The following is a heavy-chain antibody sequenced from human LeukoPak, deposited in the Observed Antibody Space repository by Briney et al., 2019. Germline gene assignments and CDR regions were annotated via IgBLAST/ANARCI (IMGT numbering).Heavy chain of an antibody. V-gene: IGHV3-66*01. CDR3: ARDSRNGYNFDY. Sequence: GGSLRLSCAASGFTFSNYAMSWVRQAPGKGLDWVSVIYGGDSTLYADSVKGRFTISRDTSKNTLYLQMNSLRAEDTAVYYCARDSRNGYNFDYWGQGTLVTVSS. CDR1: GFTFSNYA. D-gene: IGHD5-24*01. CDR2: IYGGDST. J-gene: IGHJ4*02.